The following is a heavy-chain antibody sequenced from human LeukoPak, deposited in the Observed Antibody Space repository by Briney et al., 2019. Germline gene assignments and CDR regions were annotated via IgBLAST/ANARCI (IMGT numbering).Heavy chain of an antibody. D-gene: IGHD2-8*02. Sequence: KSSETLSLTCTVSGGSIRSGSYYWSWIRQPAGKGLEWIGRIYTSGSTNYNPSLQSRVTISVDTSKNQFSLKLSSVTAADTAFYYCARGYWFYFDYWGQGTLVTVSS. V-gene: IGHV4-61*02. CDR2: IYTSGST. CDR1: GGSIRSGSYY. CDR3: ARGYWFYFDY. J-gene: IGHJ4*02.